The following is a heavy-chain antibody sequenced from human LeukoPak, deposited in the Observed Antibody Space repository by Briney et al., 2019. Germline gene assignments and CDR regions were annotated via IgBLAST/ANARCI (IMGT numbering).Heavy chain of an antibody. CDR1: GGSISSGSYY. Sequence: SETLSLTCTVSGGSISSGSYYWGWIRQPPGKGLEWIGSIYYSGSTYYKPSLKSRVTISLDTSKNQFSLKLSSVTAADTAVYYCARRRLRRGVWFDPWGQGTLVTVSS. CDR3: ARRRLRRGVWFDP. V-gene: IGHV4-39*07. CDR2: IYYSGST. J-gene: IGHJ5*02. D-gene: IGHD5-12*01.